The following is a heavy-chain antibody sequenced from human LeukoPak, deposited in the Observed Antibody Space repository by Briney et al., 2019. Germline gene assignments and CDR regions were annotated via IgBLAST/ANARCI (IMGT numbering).Heavy chain of an antibody. D-gene: IGHD6-25*01. CDR1: GFTFSSYE. Sequence: GGYLRLSCAASGFTFSSYEMNWVRQAPGKGLEWVSYISSSGSTKYYADSVKGRFTISRDNAKNSLYLQMNSLRAEDTAIYSCAREEEAAYNWFDPWGQGTLVTVSS. J-gene: IGHJ5*02. CDR3: AREEEAAYNWFDP. CDR2: ISSSGSTK. V-gene: IGHV3-48*03.